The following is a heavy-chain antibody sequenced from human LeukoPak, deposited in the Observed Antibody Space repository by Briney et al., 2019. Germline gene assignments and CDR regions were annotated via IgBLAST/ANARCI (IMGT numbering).Heavy chain of an antibody. CDR3: ASSAGLTGTFDY. J-gene: IGHJ4*02. V-gene: IGHV3-21*01. CDR2: ISSSSSYI. CDR1: GFTFSSYS. Sequence: GGSLRLSCAASGFTFSSYSMNWVRQAPGKGLEWVSSISSSSSYIYYADSVKGRFTISRDNAKNSLYLQMNSLRAEDTAVYYCASSAGLTGTFDYWGQGTLVTVSS. D-gene: IGHD1-7*01.